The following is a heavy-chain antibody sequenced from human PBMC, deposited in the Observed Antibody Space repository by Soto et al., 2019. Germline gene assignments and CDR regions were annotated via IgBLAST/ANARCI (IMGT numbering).Heavy chain of an antibody. D-gene: IGHD2-2*01. CDR2: ISNDGSNK. CDR1: GLTFNTYA. CDR3: ASGRGYCSESSCSYFDYFQH. Sequence: QVQLVESGGGVGQPGTSLRLSCAASGLTFNTYAMNWIRLAPGKGLEWVAVISNDGSNKYYADSVKGRFTISRDNSKNTVYLQMNSLRGEDTGVYHCASGRGYCSESSCSYFDYFQHWGQGALVIVSS. V-gene: IGHV3-30*03. J-gene: IGHJ1*01.